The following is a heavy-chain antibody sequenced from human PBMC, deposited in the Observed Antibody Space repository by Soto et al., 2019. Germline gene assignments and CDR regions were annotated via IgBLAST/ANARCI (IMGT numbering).Heavy chain of an antibody. D-gene: IGHD2-15*01. J-gene: IGHJ4*02. V-gene: IGHV1-2*02. Sequence: ASVKVSCKASGYTFTDYCIHWMRQAPGQGPEWMGWLNPNSGVTTFAQSFQGRVTMTRDASISTAYMELSSLESDDTAVYFCARDHGYCTADGCYWIDYWGQGTLVTVSS. CDR2: LNPNSGVT. CDR3: ARDHGYCTADGCYWIDY. CDR1: GYTFTDYC.